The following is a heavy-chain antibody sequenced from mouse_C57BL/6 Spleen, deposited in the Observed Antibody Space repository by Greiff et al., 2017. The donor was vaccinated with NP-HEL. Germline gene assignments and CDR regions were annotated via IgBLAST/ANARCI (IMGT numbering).Heavy chain of an antibody. J-gene: IGHJ2*01. CDR2: IDPENGDT. Sequence: VHVKLSGAELVRPGASVKLSCTASGFNIKDDYMHWVKQRPEQGLEWIGWIDPENGDTEYASKFQGKATITADTSSNTAYLQLSSLTSEDTAVYYCTTEYYGRGYWGQGTTLTVSS. CDR1: GFNIKDDY. V-gene: IGHV14-4*01. D-gene: IGHD1-1*01. CDR3: TTEYYGRGY.